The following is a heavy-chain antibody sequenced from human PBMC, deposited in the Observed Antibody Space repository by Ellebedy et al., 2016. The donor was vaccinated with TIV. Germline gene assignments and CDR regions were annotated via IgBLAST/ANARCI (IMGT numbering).Heavy chain of an antibody. CDR3: AKDLSVGATGEARLLFDY. CDR2: ISSSSSYI. V-gene: IGHV3-21*01. CDR1: GFTFSSYS. J-gene: IGHJ4*02. D-gene: IGHD1-26*01. Sequence: GGSLRLSXAASGFTFSSYSMNWVRQAPGKGLEWVSSISSSSSYIYYADSVKGRFTISRDNAKNSLYLQMNSLRAEDTAVYYCAKDLSVGATGEARLLFDYWGQGTLVTVSS.